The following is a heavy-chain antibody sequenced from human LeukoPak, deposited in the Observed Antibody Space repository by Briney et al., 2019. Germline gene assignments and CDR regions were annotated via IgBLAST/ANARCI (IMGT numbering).Heavy chain of an antibody. V-gene: IGHV3-23*01. CDR3: IVSRELLN. Sequence: GGSLRLSCAASGFTFSSYAMSWVRQAPGKGLEWVSAISISGGSTFYADSVKGRFTISRDNSKNTLYLHMNSLRAEDTAIYYCIVSRELLNWGQGTLVTVSS. CDR1: GFTFSSYA. J-gene: IGHJ4*02. CDR2: ISISGGST. D-gene: IGHD3-10*01.